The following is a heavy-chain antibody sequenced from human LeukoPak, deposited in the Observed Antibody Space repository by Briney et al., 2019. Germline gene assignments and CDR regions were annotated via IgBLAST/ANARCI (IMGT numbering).Heavy chain of an antibody. J-gene: IGHJ6*03. CDR1: GDSVSTNSAA. CDR2: TYYRSKWYN. CDR3: ARDRREYSSSGGRYYYYYMDV. V-gene: IGHV6-1*01. D-gene: IGHD6-13*01. Sequence: SQTLSLTCAISGDSVSTNSAAWSWIRQSPSRGLEWLGRTYYRSKWYNDYAVSVKGRIIINPDTTNNQFSLRLNSVTPEDTAVYYCARDRREYSSSGGRYYYYYMDVWGKGTTVTISS.